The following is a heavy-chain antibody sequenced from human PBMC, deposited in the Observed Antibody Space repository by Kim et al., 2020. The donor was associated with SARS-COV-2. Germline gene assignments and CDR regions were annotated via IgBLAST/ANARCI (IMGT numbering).Heavy chain of an antibody. V-gene: IGHV3-33*06. CDR1: GFTFSSYG. Sequence: GGSLRLSCAASGFTFSSYGMHWVRQAPGKGLEWVAVIWYDGSNKYYADSVKGRFTISRDNSKNTLYLQMSSLRAEDTAVYYCAKDSRPLDGWLQLFDYWGQGTLVTVSS. CDR3: AKDSRPLDGWLQLFDY. J-gene: IGHJ4*02. CDR2: IWYDGSNK. D-gene: IGHD5-12*01.